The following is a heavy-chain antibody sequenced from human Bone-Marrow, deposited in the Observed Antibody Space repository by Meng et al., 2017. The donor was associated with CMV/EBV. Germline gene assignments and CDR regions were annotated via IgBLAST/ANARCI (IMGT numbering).Heavy chain of an antibody. CDR1: GYTFTSYG. D-gene: IGHD1-26*01. V-gene: IGHV1-18*01. CDR2: ISAYNGNT. Sequence: ASVKVSCKASGYTFTSYGISWVRQAPGQGLEWMGWISAYNGNTNYAQKLQGRVTVTTDTSTSTAYMELRSLRSDDTAVYYCARADGGSYYYYGMDVWGQGTTVTFSS. J-gene: IGHJ6*02. CDR3: ARADGGSYYYYGMDV.